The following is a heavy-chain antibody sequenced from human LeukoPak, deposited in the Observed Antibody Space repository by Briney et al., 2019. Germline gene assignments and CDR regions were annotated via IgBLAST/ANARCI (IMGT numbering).Heavy chain of an antibody. CDR1: GFTFSSYA. J-gene: IGHJ5*02. V-gene: IGHV3-23*01. CDR2: ISGSGGST. CDR3: AKATRGYGDYNWFDP. Sequence: GGSLRLSCAASGFTFSSYAMSWVRQAPGKGLEWVSAISGSGGSTYYAASVKGRFTISRDNSKNTLYLQMNSLRAEDTAVYYCAKATRGYGDYNWFDPWGQGTLVTVSS. D-gene: IGHD5-12*01.